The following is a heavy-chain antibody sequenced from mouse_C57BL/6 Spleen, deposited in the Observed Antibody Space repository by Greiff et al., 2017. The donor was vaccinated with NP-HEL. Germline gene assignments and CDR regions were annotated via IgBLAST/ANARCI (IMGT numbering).Heavy chain of an antibody. CDR1: GYAFSSSW. CDR3: VYSHWGY. J-gene: IGHJ2*01. D-gene: IGHD2-12*01. Sequence: QVQLQQSGPELVKPGASVKISCKASGYAFSSSWMNWVKQRPGKGLEWIGRIYPGDGDTNYNGKFKGKATLTADKSSSTAYMQLSSLTSEDSAVYFCVYSHWGYWGQGTTLTVSS. V-gene: IGHV1-82*01. CDR2: IYPGDGDT.